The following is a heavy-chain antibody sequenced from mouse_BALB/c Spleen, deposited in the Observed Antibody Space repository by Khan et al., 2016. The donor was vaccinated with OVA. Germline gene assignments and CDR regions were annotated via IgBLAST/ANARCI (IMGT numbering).Heavy chain of an antibody. CDR1: GFTFIDYE. CDR2: ISSVAYSI. V-gene: IGHV5-15*02. Sequence: EVQLVESGGGLVQPGGSRKLSCAASGFTFIDYEMAWVRQTPGKGPEWIAFISSVAYSIYYADTVTGRFTISRENAKNTLYLEMSSLRSDDTAMYYCARGGFAYWGQGTLVTVSA. CDR3: ARGGFAY. J-gene: IGHJ3*01.